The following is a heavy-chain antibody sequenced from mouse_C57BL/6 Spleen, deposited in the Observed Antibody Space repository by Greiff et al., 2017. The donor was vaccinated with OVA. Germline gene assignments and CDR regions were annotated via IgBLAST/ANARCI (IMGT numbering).Heavy chain of an antibody. CDR1: GYSFTSYY. Sequence: QVQLKESGPELVKPGASVKISCKASGYSFTSYYIHWVKQRPGQGLEWIGWIYPGSGNTKYNEKFKGKATLTADTSSSTAYMQLSSLTSEDSAVYYCARVEITTVVADYFDYWGQGTTLTVSS. J-gene: IGHJ2*01. D-gene: IGHD1-1*01. CDR3: ARVEITTVVADYFDY. CDR2: IYPGSGNT. V-gene: IGHV1-66*01.